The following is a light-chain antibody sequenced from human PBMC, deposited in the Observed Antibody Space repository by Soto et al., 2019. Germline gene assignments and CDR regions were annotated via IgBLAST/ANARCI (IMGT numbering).Light chain of an antibody. J-gene: IGKJ4*01. CDR3: QQRSNWPPVT. CDR1: QSVSSSY. V-gene: IGKV3D-20*02. CDR2: GAS. Sequence: EIVLTQSPGTLSLSPGERATLSCRASQSVSSSYLGWYQRKPGQAPRLPIYGASSRATGIPGRFSGSGSGTDFTLTISSLEPEDFGVYYCQQRSNWPPVTFGGGTKVDIK.